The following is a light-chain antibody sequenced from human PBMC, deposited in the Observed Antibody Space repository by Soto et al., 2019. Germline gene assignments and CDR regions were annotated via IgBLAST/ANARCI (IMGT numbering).Light chain of an antibody. V-gene: IGKV3-15*01. CDR2: GAS. Sequence: EILLTQSPATLSVSPWERATLSCRASQSVRTNLAWYQHKPGQSPRLLIYGASNRATGFPARFRGGGSGTEFTLTINGLQSEDFAVYYCQQYNDNWPTVGQGTKVDI. CDR1: QSVRTN. J-gene: IGKJ1*01. CDR3: QQYNDNWPT.